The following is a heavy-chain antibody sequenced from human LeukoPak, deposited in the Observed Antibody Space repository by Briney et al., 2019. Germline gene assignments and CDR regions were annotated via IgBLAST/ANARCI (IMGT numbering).Heavy chain of an antibody. CDR1: GGSISSSNW. CDR3: ARNAAHEYYFDY. D-gene: IGHD2-15*01. V-gene: IGHV4-4*02. Sequence: SETLSLTCAVSGGSISSSNWWSWVRQPPGKGLEWIGSIYYSGSTYYNPSLKSRVTISVDTSKNQFSLKLSSVTAADTAVYYCARNAAHEYYFDYWGQGTLVTVSS. J-gene: IGHJ4*02. CDR2: IYYSGST.